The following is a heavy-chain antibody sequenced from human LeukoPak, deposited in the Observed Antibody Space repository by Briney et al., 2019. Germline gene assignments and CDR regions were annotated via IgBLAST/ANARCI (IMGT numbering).Heavy chain of an antibody. J-gene: IGHJ4*02. CDR3: ARVLAVAGPPAVDY. V-gene: IGHV3-21*01. CDR1: GFTFSSYS. D-gene: IGHD6-19*01. CDR2: ISSSSSYI. Sequence: GVSLRLSCAASGFTFSSYSMNWVRQAPGKGLEWVSSISSSSSYIYYADSVKGRFTISRDNAKNSLYLQMNSLRAEDTAVYYCARVLAVAGPPAVDYWGQGTLVTVSS.